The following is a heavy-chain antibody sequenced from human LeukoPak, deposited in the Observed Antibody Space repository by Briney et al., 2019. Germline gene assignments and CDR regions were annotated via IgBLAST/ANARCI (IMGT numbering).Heavy chain of an antibody. CDR1: GASVSAYY. CDR3: VQVRLAGLFDP. D-gene: IGHD3-3*02. J-gene: IGHJ5*02. Sequence: SETLSLTCTVSGASVSAYYWTWIRQPPGKRLEWLGYIHYSGSTNYNPSLNSRVTMSLGASKNQFSLKLSSVSAADTAVYYCVQVRLAGLFDPWGQGTLVTVSS. V-gene: IGHV4-59*02. CDR2: IHYSGST.